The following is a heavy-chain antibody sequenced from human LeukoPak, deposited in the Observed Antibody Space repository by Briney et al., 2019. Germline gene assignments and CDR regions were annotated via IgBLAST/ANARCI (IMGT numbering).Heavy chain of an antibody. D-gene: IGHD1-1*01. Sequence: WASVKVSCKASGYTFTGYYMHWVRPAPGQGLEWMGRINPNSGGTNYAQKFQGRVTMTRDTSTSTAYMELSRLRSDDTAVYYCARERTPQRWGPGTARGSVNYWGQGTLVTVST. J-gene: IGHJ4*02. CDR1: GYTFTGYY. CDR2: INPNSGGT. V-gene: IGHV1-2*06. CDR3: ARERTPQRWGPGTARGSVNY.